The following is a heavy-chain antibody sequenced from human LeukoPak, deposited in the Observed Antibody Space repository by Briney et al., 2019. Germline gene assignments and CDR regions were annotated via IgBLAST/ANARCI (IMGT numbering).Heavy chain of an antibody. J-gene: IGHJ4*02. Sequence: ASVKVSCKASGYTFTGYYMHWVRQAPGQGLEWMGWINPNIGVTNYAQKFQGRVTMTRDTSISTAYMELSRLRSDDTAVYYCAREGPVAVAGLDYWGQGTLVTVSS. CDR2: INPNIGVT. D-gene: IGHD6-19*01. V-gene: IGHV1-2*02. CDR3: AREGPVAVAGLDY. CDR1: GYTFTGYY.